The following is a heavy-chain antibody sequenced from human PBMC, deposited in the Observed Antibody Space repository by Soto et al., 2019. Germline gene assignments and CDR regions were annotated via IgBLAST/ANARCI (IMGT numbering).Heavy chain of an antibody. Sequence: QVQLVESGGGVVQPGRSLRLSCAASGFTFNNYGMHWVRQAPGKGLEWVAVIWNDGNGYYYANSVKGRFTISRDNSKNTLYLQMSSLRAEDRAVYYCARRQISPPTRGAASARGGMDVWGQGTTVTVSS. J-gene: IGHJ6*02. CDR1: GFTFNNYG. D-gene: IGHD6-13*01. CDR2: IWNDGNGY. CDR3: ARRQISPPTRGAASARGGMDV. V-gene: IGHV3-33*01.